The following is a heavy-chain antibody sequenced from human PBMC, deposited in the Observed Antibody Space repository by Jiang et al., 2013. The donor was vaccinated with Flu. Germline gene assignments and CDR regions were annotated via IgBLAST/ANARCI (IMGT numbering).Heavy chain of an antibody. Sequence: PGLVKPSETLSLTCTVSGGSISSSSYYWGWIRQPPGKGLEWIVNIYYSGSTYYNPSLKSRVAISVDTSKNQFSLKLSSVTAADTAVYYCARLPTGNWFDPWGQGTLVTVSS. V-gene: IGHV4-39*07. CDR2: IYYSGST. CDR3: ARLPTGNWFDP. D-gene: IGHD4-17*01. J-gene: IGHJ5*02. CDR1: GGSISSSSYY.